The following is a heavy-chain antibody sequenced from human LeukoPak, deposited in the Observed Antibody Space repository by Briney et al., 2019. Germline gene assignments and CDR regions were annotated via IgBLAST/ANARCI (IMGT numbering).Heavy chain of an antibody. Sequence: SETLSPTCTVSGGSITSGGYYWSWIRPHPGKGLEWIGYIFYSGSTYYNPSLKSRVTISVDTSNNPFSLKLSSVTAAGTAVYYCARDFNCSGDSCYYHAFDIWGQGTMVTVSS. V-gene: IGHV4-31*03. D-gene: IGHD2-15*01. CDR2: IFYSGST. CDR1: GGSITSGGYY. CDR3: ARDFNCSGDSCYYHAFDI. J-gene: IGHJ3*02.